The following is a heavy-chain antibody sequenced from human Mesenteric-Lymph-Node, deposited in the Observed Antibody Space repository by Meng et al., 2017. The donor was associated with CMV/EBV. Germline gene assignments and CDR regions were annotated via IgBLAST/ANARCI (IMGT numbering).Heavy chain of an antibody. Sequence: GESLKISRAASGFSVSSNYMSWVRQAPGKGLEWVSVLYSGGTTNYADSVKGRFTISRDSSQNTLYLQMDSLRAEDTAIYYCARWRSGLDYWGQGTLVTVSS. V-gene: IGHV3-53*01. J-gene: IGHJ4*02. CDR1: GFSVSSNY. CDR3: ARWRSGLDY. CDR2: LYSGGTT. D-gene: IGHD2-15*01.